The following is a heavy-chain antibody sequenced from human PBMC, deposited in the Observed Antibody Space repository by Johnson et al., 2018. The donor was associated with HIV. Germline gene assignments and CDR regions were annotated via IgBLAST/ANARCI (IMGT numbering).Heavy chain of an antibody. V-gene: IGHV3-33*06. Sequence: QVQLVESGGGVVQPGTSLRLSCVASGFTFSNYGMHWVRQAPGKGLEWVAVIWYDGSNTYYADSVKGRFTISRDISKSTLFLEMNSLRAEDTAMYYCAEDTTGGTHAFDIWGQGTMVTVSS. CDR2: IWYDGSNT. CDR3: AEDTTGGTHAFDI. D-gene: IGHD2-15*01. CDR1: GFTFSNYG. J-gene: IGHJ3*02.